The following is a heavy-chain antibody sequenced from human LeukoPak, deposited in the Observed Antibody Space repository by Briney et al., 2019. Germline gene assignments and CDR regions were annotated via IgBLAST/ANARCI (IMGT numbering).Heavy chain of an antibody. CDR1: GFTFGDHA. D-gene: IGHD1-7*01. CDR3: TRDPNVGNWNYGWFDP. J-gene: IGHJ5*02. CDR2: IRSKAYGETT. V-gene: IGHV3-49*03. Sequence: PGGSLRLSCTGSGFTFGDHAMSWFRQAPGKGLEWVGFIRSKAYGETTEYAASVKGRFTISRDDSKSIVYLQMSSLRSEDTAVYYCTRDPNVGNWNYGWFDPWGQGTLVTVSS.